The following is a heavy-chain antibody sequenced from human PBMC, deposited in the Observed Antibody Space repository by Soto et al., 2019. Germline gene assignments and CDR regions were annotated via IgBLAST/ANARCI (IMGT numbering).Heavy chain of an antibody. CDR3: ARDIQYSGSKLLADY. J-gene: IGHJ4*02. Sequence: QVQLVQSGAEVKKPGASVKVSCKASGYNFTSYGISWVRQAPGQGLEWMGWISAYNGNTNYAQKLEGRVTMTTDTSTSTAYMEQRNMRSDDTAVYYCARDIQYSGSKLLADYWGQGTLVTVSS. D-gene: IGHD1-26*01. CDR1: GYNFTSYG. CDR2: ISAYNGNT. V-gene: IGHV1-18*01.